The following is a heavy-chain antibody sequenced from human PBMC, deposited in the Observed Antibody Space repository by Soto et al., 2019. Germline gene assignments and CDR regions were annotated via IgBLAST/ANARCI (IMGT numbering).Heavy chain of an antibody. CDR1: GFTFDDYA. CDR3: VKDSYADFHRVLSTAEYFFDY. Sequence: QPGGSLRLSCTASGFTFDDYAMHWVRQGPGWGLEWVSGITWNSGKIAYADSVKGQFTIARDDDNNSLYLQMNSLRPEDTALYYCVKDSYADFHRVLSTAEYFFDYWGHGTLVTVSS. J-gene: IGHJ4*01. V-gene: IGHV3-9*01. D-gene: IGHD2-15*01. CDR2: ITWNSGKI.